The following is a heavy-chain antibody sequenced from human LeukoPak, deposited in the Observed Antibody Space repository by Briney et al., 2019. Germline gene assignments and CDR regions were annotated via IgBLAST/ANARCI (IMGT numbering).Heavy chain of an antibody. J-gene: IGHJ3*02. Sequence: GASVNVSCKAFGYTFSSHAMNWVRQAPGQGLELMGWINTNTGIPTYAQGFAGRFVFSLDTSVTTAYLQITSLKAEDTAVYYCARDLVSAGFDIWGQGTMVTVSS. CDR2: INTNTGIP. CDR3: ARDLVSAGFDI. D-gene: IGHD6-6*01. CDR1: GYTFSSHA. V-gene: IGHV7-4-1*02.